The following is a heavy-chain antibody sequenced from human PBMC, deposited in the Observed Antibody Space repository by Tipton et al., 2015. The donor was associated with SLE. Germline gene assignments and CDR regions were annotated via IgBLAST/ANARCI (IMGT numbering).Heavy chain of an antibody. CDR2: LSSSSSTI. V-gene: IGHV3-48*01. CDR1: GFTFSSYS. CDR3: AREPSTRIALVYYGMDV. D-gene: IGHD2-8*02. J-gene: IGHJ6*02. Sequence: GSLRLSCAASGFTFSSYSMNWVRQAPGKGLEWVSYLSSSSSTIYYADSVKGRFTISRDNAKNSLYLQMNSLRAEDTAVYYCAREPSTRIALVYYGMDVWGQGTTVTVSS.